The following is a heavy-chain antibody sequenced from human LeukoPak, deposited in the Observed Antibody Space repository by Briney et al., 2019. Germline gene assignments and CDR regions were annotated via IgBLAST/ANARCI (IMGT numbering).Heavy chain of an antibody. J-gene: IGHJ4*02. V-gene: IGHV3-21*01. D-gene: IGHD5-18*01. CDR3: ARGQLWLSAGYFDY. CDR2: ISSSSSYI. Sequence: PGGSLRLSCAASGFTFSSYAMSWVRQAPGKGLEWVSSISSSSSYIYYADSVKGRFTISRDNAKNSLYLQMNSLRAEDTAVYYCARGQLWLSAGYFDYWGQGTLVTVSS. CDR1: GFTFSSYA.